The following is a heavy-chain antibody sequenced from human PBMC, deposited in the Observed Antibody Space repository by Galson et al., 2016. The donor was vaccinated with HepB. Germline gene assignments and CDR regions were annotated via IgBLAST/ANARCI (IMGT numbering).Heavy chain of an antibody. CDR2: ITSKTDGGTT. V-gene: IGHV3-15*01. CDR3: AAAIKTFYYGSGTYYL. D-gene: IGHD3-10*01. CDR1: GFPFSHAW. J-gene: IGHJ4*02. Sequence: SLRLSCAASGFPFSHAWMNWVRQAPGRGLEWVGRITSKTDGGTTDYAAPVKGRFTISRDDSQNTLYLQMNSLKTEDTAVYYCAAAIKTFYYGSGTYYLWGQGTLVTVSS.